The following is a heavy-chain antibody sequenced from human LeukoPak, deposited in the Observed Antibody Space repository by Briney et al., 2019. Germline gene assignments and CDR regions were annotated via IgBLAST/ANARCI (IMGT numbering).Heavy chain of an antibody. CDR2: IYYSGST. CDR1: GGSISSYY. D-gene: IGHD2-15*01. CDR3: ARAPCSGGSCYPTDFDY. J-gene: IGHJ4*02. V-gene: IGHV4-59*01. Sequence: SETLSLTCTVSGGSISSYYWSWIRQPPGKGLEWIGYIYYSGSTNYNPSLKSRVTISVDTSKNQFSLKLSSVTAADTAVYYCARAPCSGGSCYPTDFDYRGQGTLVTVSS.